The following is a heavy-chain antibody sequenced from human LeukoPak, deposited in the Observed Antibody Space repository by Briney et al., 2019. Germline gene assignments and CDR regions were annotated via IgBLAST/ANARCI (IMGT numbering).Heavy chain of an antibody. CDR2: IYSGGST. V-gene: IGHV3-53*01. CDR3: AREGQGGYSYGYFGMDA. CDR1: GFTVSSNY. Sequence: GGSLRLSCAASGFTVSSNYMSWVRQAPGKGLEWVSVIYSGGSTYYADSVKGRFTISRDNAKNTVYLQMNSLRAEDTAVYYCAREGQGGYSYGYFGMDAWGQGTTVTVSS. D-gene: IGHD5-18*01. J-gene: IGHJ6*02.